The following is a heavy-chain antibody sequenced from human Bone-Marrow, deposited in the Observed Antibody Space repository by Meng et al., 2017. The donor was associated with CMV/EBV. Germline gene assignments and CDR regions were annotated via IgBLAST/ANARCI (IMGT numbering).Heavy chain of an antibody. V-gene: IGHV6-1*01. J-gene: IGHJ5*02. CDR1: GDSVSSNSAA. CDR2: TYFRSKWYN. Sequence: SQTLSLTCAISGDSVSSNSAAWNWIRQSPSRGLEWLGRTYFRSKWYNDYAVSVKSRITINPDTSKNQFSLQLNSVTPEDTAVYYCARESAIVVVPAARGNWFDPWGQGTLATVSS. CDR3: ARESAIVVVPAARGNWFDP. D-gene: IGHD2-2*01.